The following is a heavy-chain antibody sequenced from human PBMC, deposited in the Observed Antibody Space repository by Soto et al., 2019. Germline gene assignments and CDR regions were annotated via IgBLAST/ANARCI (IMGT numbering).Heavy chain of an antibody. CDR2: IYTSGST. J-gene: IGHJ4*02. V-gene: IGHV4-4*07. CDR1: GGSISSYY. D-gene: IGHD3-22*01. Sequence: QVQLQESGPGLVKPSETLSLTCTVSGGSISSYYWSWIRQPAGKGLEWICRIYTSGSTNYNPSLKSRVNKAADPSKNQSTLKPSSMTATDTAVYYCARDTTYYYDSSGPIWGQGTLVAVSS. CDR3: ARDTTYYYDSSGPI.